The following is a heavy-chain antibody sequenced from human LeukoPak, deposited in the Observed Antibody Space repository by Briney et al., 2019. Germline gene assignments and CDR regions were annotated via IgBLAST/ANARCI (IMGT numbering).Heavy chain of an antibody. CDR3: ARDGPSPLLVGYFDY. CDR1: GYTFTSYG. Sequence: ASVKVSCKASGYTFTSYGISWVRQAPGQGLEWMGWISAYNGNTNYAQKLQGRVTMTTDTSTSTAYMELRSLRSDDTAVYYCARDGPSPLLVGYFDYWGQGTLVTVSS. V-gene: IGHV1-18*01. J-gene: IGHJ4*02. CDR2: ISAYNGNT. D-gene: IGHD2-15*01.